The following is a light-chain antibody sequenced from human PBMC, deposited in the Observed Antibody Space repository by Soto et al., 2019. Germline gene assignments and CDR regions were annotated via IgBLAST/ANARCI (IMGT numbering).Light chain of an antibody. CDR1: QSISNW. V-gene: IGKV1-5*03. CDR3: QQFDNLPLT. CDR2: LAS. Sequence: DIQMTQSPSTLSASVGDRVTITCRASQSISNWLAWYQQKPGKAPKLLIYLASSLESGVPSRFSGSGSGTDFTFTIGSLQPEDIATYFCQQFDNLPLTLGGGTKVDIK. J-gene: IGKJ4*01.